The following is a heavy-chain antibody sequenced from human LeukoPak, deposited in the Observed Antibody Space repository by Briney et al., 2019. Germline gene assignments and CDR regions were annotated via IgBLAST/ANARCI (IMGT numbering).Heavy chain of an antibody. D-gene: IGHD4-17*01. V-gene: IGHV3-30*03. J-gene: IGHJ4*02. CDR2: ISYDGEIK. CDR3: ATPHYGGYYDMFDS. CDR1: GFTFSSYG. Sequence: GGSLRLSCAASGFTFSSYGMHWVRQAPGKGLEWVAVISYDGEIKYFADSVKGRFAMSRDNSNNTILLEMNTLRPDDTGVYFCATPHYGGYYDMFDSWGPGTLVTVSS.